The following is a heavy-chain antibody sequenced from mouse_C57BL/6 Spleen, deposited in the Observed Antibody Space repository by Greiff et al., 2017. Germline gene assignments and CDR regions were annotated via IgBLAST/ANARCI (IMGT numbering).Heavy chain of an antibody. D-gene: IGHD1-1*01. V-gene: IGHV5-4*01. Sequence: DVMLVESGGGLVKPGGSLKLSCAASGFTFSSYAMSWVRQTPEKRLEWVATISDGGSYTYYPDNVKGRFTISRDNAKNNLYLQMSHLKSEDTAMYYCARERLYYGSSYIDYWGQGTTLTVSS. CDR1: GFTFSSYA. J-gene: IGHJ2*01. CDR3: ARERLYYGSSYIDY. CDR2: ISDGGSYT.